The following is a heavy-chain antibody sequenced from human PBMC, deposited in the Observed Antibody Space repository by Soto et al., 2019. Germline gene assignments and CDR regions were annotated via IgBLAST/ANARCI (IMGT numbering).Heavy chain of an antibody. Sequence: PGGSLRLSCVASGFTFRSYAMSWVRQAPGMGLEWVSAITASGDSTYYADSVKGRFTISRDDSKNTLFLQMSSLRVADTAVYFCAKDREDFCGSGTASFDFWGQGALVTVSS. CDR1: GFTFRSYA. D-gene: IGHD3-10*01. J-gene: IGHJ4*02. CDR2: ITASGDST. V-gene: IGHV3-23*01. CDR3: AKDREDFCGSGTASFDF.